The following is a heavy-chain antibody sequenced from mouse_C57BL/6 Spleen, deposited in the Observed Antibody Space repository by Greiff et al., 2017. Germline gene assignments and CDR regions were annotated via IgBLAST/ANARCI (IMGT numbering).Heavy chain of an antibody. D-gene: IGHD1-1*01. CDR2: IDPSDSEP. V-gene: IGHV1-52*01. J-gene: IGHJ2*01. CDR3: AREGDYGSRFDD. CDR1: GYTFTSYW. Sequence: QVRLQQPGAELVRPGSSVKLSCKASGYTFTSYWMHWVKQRPIQGLEWIGNIDPSDSEPHYNQKFKDKATLTVDKSSSTAYMQLSSLTSEDSAVYYCAREGDYGSRFDDWGQGTTLTVSS.